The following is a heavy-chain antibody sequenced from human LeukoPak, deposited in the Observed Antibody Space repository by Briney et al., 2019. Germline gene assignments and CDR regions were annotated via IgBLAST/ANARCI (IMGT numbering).Heavy chain of an antibody. Sequence: GGSLRLSCAASGFTFSSYAMSWVRQAPGKGLDWVSAISGSGGSTYYADSVKGRFTISRDNSKNTLYLQMNSLRAEDTAVYYCAKDTSELLDSDAVDYWGQGTLVTVSS. CDR2: ISGSGGST. CDR3: AKDTSELLDSDAVDY. CDR1: GFTFSSYA. V-gene: IGHV3-23*01. D-gene: IGHD1-26*01. J-gene: IGHJ4*02.